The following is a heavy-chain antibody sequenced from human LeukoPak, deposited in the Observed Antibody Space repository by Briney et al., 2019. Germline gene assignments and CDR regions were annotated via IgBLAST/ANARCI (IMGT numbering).Heavy chain of an antibody. CDR3: AKGGFDYYDSSGYYYFNY. CDR1: GFTFSSYG. J-gene: IGHJ4*02. Sequence: PGGSLRLSCAASGFTFSSYGMHWVRQAPGKGLEWVAVISYDGSNKYYADSVKGRFTISRDNSKNTLYLQMNSLRAEDTAVYYCAKGGFDYYDSSGYYYFNYWGQGTLVTVSS. CDR2: ISYDGSNK. V-gene: IGHV3-30*18. D-gene: IGHD3-22*01.